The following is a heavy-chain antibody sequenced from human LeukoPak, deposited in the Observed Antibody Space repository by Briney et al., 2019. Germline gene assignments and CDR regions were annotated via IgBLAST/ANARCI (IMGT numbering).Heavy chain of an antibody. D-gene: IGHD3-22*01. CDR1: GFTFSSYS. CDR3: ARTDYDSSGSNWFDP. Sequence: GGSLRLSCAASGFTFSSYSMNWVRQAPGKGLEWVSSISSSSSYIYYADSVKGRFTISRDNAKNSLYLQMNSLRAEDTAVYYCARTDYDSSGSNWFDPWGQGTLVTVSS. V-gene: IGHV3-21*01. CDR2: ISSSSSYI. J-gene: IGHJ5*02.